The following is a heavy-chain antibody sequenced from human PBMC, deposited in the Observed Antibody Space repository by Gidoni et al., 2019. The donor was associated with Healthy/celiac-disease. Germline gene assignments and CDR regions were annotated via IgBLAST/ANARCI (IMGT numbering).Heavy chain of an antibody. Sequence: PGKGLEWMGIIYPGDSDTRYSPSFQGQVTISADKSISPAYLQWSSLKASDTAMYYCARRASFGYSSGWAFDYWGQGTLVTVSS. D-gene: IGHD6-19*01. J-gene: IGHJ4*02. V-gene: IGHV5-51*01. CDR2: IYPGDSDT. CDR3: ARRASFGYSSGWAFDY.